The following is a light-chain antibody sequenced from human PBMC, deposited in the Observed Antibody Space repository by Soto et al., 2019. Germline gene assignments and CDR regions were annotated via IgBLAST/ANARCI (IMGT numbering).Light chain of an antibody. V-gene: IGKV3-11*01. CDR3: QQRKNWPLFT. CDR1: QSVGSN. Sequence: EIVLTQSPATLSLSPGERATLSCRASQSVGSNLAWYQQRPGQAPRLLIYDASNRATGIPARFSGSGSGTDFTLTISSLEPEDFAVYYCQQRKNWPLFTFGPGTKVDIK. CDR2: DAS. J-gene: IGKJ3*01.